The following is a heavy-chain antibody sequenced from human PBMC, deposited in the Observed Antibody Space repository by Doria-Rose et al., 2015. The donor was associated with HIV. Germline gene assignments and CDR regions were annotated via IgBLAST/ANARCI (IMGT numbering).Heavy chain of an antibody. D-gene: IGHD3-3*01. CDR1: GFTFNNYW. V-gene: IGHV3-7*01. Sequence: QLVESGGGSVQPGGSLRLSCAASGFTFNNYWMTWVRQAPGKGLEWVANIKEDGREKYYVDSVKGRFTISRDNAKNSLFLQMNSLRAEAPAVNYGAKDHPPFRSYNLWSGLSVWGQGTTVTVS. J-gene: IGHJ6*02. CDR2: IKEDGREK. CDR3: AKDHPPFRSYNLWSGLSV.